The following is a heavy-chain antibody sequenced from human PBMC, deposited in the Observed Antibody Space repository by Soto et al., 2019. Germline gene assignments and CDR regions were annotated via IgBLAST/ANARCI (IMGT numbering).Heavy chain of an antibody. Sequence: SLRLSCAASGFTFSSYWMHRVRQAPGKGLVWVSRINSDGSSTSYADSVKGRFTISRDNAKNTLYLQMNSLRAEDTAVYYCARGIAAAPGRNRFDPWGQGTLVTVSS. D-gene: IGHD6-13*01. J-gene: IGHJ5*02. V-gene: IGHV3-74*01. CDR3: ARGIAAAPGRNRFDP. CDR1: GFTFSSYW. CDR2: INSDGSST.